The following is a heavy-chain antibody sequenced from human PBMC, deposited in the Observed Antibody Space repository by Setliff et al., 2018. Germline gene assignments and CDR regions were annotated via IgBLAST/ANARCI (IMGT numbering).Heavy chain of an antibody. J-gene: IGHJ4*02. Sequence: GESLKISCKASEYTFSDYWIGWVRQMPGKGLEWMGVVYCGDSDTRYSPSFQGQVTMSADRSISTAYLQWSSLKASDTAMYYCARALASAGTVYFDYWGQGTLVTVSS. V-gene: IGHV5-51*01. D-gene: IGHD6-13*01. CDR2: VYCGDSDT. CDR1: EYTFSDYW. CDR3: ARALASAGTVYFDY.